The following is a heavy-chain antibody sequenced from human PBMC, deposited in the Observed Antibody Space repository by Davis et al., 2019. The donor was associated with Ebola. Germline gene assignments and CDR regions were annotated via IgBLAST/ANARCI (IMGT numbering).Heavy chain of an antibody. V-gene: IGHV1-3*01. J-gene: IGHJ5*01. CDR1: GYTFTSYA. Sequence: AASVKVSCKASGYTFTSYAMHWVRQAPGQRLEWMGWINAGNGNTKYSQKFQGRVTITRDTSASTAYMELSSLTSEDTAVYYCARVRIATLVLDSWGQGALVSVSS. CDR2: INAGNGNT. CDR3: ARVRIATLVLDS. D-gene: IGHD3-10*01.